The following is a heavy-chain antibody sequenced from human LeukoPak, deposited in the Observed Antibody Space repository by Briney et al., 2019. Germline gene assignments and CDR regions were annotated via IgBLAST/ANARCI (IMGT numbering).Heavy chain of an antibody. CDR1: GGSMSSYY. J-gene: IGHJ5*02. D-gene: IGHD2-15*01. CDR3: ARLLAGGESWFDP. Sequence: PSETLSLTCTVSGGSMSSYYWSWIRQPPGKGLEWIGEINHSGSTNYNPSLKSRVTISVDTSKNQFSLKLSSVTAADTAVYYCARLLAGGESWFDPWGQGTLVTVSS. CDR2: INHSGST. V-gene: IGHV4-34*01.